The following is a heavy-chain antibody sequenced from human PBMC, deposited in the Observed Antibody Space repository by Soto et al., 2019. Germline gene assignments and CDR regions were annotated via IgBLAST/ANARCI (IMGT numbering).Heavy chain of an antibody. V-gene: IGHV1-8*01. CDR1: GYTFTSYD. J-gene: IGHJ6*03. D-gene: IGHD4-17*01. CDR2: MNPNSGNT. Sequence: ASVKVSCKASGYTFTSYDINWVRQATGQGLEWMGWMNPNSGNTGYAQKFQGRVTMTRNTSISTAYMELSSLRSEDTAVYYCASQGAVKLQYGDYGYYYYYMDVWGKGTTVTVSS. CDR3: ASQGAVKLQYGDYGYYYYYMDV.